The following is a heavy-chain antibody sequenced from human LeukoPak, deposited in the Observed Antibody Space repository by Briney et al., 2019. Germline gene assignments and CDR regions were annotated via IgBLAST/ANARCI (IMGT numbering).Heavy chain of an antibody. J-gene: IGHJ5*02. CDR3: ARNRDGSSWFKWFDP. D-gene: IGHD6-13*01. V-gene: IGHV4-4*02. Sequence: SETLSLTCAVSGGSISSSNWWSWVRQPPGKGLEWIGEIYHSGSTNYNPSLKSRVTISVDKSKNQFSLKLSSVTAADTAVYYCARNRDGSSWFKWFDPWGQGTLVTVSS. CDR2: IYHSGST. CDR1: GGSISSSNW.